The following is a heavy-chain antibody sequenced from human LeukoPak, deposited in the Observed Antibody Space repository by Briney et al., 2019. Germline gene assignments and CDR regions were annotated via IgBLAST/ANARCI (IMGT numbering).Heavy chain of an antibody. Sequence: SETLSLTCTVSGGSVSSGSYYWSWIRQPPGKGLEWIGYIYYSGSTNYNPSLKSRVTISVDTSKNQFSLKLSSVTAADTVVYYCARYWLLDSWFDPWGQGTLVTVSS. J-gene: IGHJ5*02. CDR1: GGSVSSGSYY. V-gene: IGHV4-61*01. CDR3: ARYWLLDSWFDP. D-gene: IGHD3-9*01. CDR2: IYYSGST.